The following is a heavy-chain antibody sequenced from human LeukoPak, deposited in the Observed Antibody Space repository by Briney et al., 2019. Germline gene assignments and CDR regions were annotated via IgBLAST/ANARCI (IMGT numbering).Heavy chain of an antibody. Sequence: GASVKVSCKASGYTFTDYFMHWVRQAPGQGLEWMGCIDPNSVCNHYAQKFQGRVTMTSDTSISTSNMELSRLRSDDTAVYYCARDPGYSSPRGDYWGQGTLVTVSS. J-gene: IGHJ4*02. CDR1: GYTFTDYF. CDR2: IDPNSVCN. CDR3: ARDPGYSSPRGDY. V-gene: IGHV1-2*02. D-gene: IGHD5-18*01.